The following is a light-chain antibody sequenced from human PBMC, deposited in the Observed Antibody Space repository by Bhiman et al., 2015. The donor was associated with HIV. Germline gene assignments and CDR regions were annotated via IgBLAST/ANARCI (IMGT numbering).Light chain of an antibody. Sequence: SVAGSPGQSITISCTGTSSDIGSYDRVSWYQQAPGTAPKLLIYEVINRPSGVPDHFFASKSGNTASLTISGLQAEDEADYYCCSHTTRRTFVFGTGTKVTVL. J-gene: IGLJ1*01. CDR1: SSDIGSYDR. V-gene: IGLV2-18*02. CDR2: EVI. CDR3: CSHTTRRTFV.